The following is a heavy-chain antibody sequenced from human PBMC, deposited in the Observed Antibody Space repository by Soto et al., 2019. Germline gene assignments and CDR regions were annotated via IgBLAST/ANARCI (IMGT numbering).Heavy chain of an antibody. V-gene: IGHV4-61*01. CDR2: IYHSGST. CDR3: ARDRSDDLDSHDAFNI. Sequence: SETLSLTCTVSGGSVSIGSHYWSWIRQPPGKGLEWIAYIYHSGSTNYNPSLKSRVTISVDLSKNQFSLRLDSVTAADTAVYYCARDRSDDLDSHDAFNIWGQGTMVTVSS. J-gene: IGHJ3*02. CDR1: GGSVSIGSHY.